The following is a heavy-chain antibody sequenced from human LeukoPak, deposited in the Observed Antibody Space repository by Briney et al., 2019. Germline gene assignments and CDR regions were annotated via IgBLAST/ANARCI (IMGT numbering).Heavy chain of an antibody. V-gene: IGHV3-74*01. J-gene: IGHJ4*02. D-gene: IGHD1-26*01. CDR2: INTDGSST. CDR3: ARWSSSPHFDY. Sequence: PGGSLRLSCAASGFTFSSYWMHWVRQAPGKGLVWVSRINTDGSSTSYADSVKGRFTISRDNAKNTLYLQMNSLRAEDTAVYYCARWSSSPHFDYWGQGTLVTVSS. CDR1: GFTFSSYW.